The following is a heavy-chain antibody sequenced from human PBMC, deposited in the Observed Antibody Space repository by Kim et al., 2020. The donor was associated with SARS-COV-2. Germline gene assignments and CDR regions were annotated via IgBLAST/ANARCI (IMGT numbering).Heavy chain of an antibody. CDR1: GYTFTSYG. J-gene: IGHJ6*02. CDR3: ARDLDSSGYSPSSSPRKYYYYYGMDV. V-gene: IGHV1-18*01. Sequence: ASVKVSCKASGYTFTSYGISWVRQAPGQGLEWMGWISAYNGNTNYAQKLQGRVTMTTDTSTSTAYMELRSLRSDDTAVYYCARDLDSSGYSPSSSPRKYYYYYGMDVWGQGTTVTVSS. CDR2: ISAYNGNT. D-gene: IGHD3-22*01.